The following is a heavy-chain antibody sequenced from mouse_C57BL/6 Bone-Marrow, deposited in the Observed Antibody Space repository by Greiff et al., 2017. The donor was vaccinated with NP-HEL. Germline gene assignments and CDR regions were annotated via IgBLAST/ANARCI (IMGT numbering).Heavy chain of an antibody. D-gene: IGHD2-1*01. Sequence: VQLKQSGPELVKPGASVKISCKASGYSFNGYYMHWVKQSHGNILDWIGYIYPYNGVSSYNQKFKGKATLTVDKSSSTVYMELRSLTSEDSAVYCCAREGLLNYFDYWGQGTTLTVSS. CDR1: GYSFNGYY. CDR3: AREGLLNYFDY. J-gene: IGHJ2*01. V-gene: IGHV1-31*01. CDR2: IYPYNGVS.